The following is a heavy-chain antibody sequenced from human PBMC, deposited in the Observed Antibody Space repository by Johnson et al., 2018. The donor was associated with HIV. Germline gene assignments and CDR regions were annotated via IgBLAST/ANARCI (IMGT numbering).Heavy chain of an antibody. J-gene: IGHJ3*02. CDR3: ARDPSWNACDI. Sequence: VQLVESGGGVVQPGRSLRLSCAASGFTFSSYAMHWVRQAPGKGLEWVGRVKSKTDGGTTDYAAPVKGRFTISRDDSKNTLYLQMNSLRAEDTALYYCARDPSWNACDIWGQGTVVTVSS. D-gene: IGHD2-2*01. CDR1: GFTFSSYA. CDR2: VKSKTDGGTT. V-gene: IGHV3-15*01.